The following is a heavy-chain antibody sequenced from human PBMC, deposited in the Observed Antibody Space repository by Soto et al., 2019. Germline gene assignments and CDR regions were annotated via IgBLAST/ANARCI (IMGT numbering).Heavy chain of an antibody. V-gene: IGHV3-30-3*01. Sequence: PGGSLRLSCAASGFTFRDYYMSWIRQAPGKGLEWVALISFDGSNKYYADSVKGRFTISRDNSKNTLYLQMNSLRAEDTAMYYCARERWDAFDIWGPGTMVTVSS. CDR3: ARERWDAFDI. CDR2: ISFDGSNK. J-gene: IGHJ3*02. CDR1: GFTFRDYY.